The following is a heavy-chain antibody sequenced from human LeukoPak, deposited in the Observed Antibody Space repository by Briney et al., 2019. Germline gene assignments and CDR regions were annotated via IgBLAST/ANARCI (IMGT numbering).Heavy chain of an antibody. CDR1: GDSASSNSAA. CDR3: ARDPVGGSTVFDY. D-gene: IGHD3-16*01. Sequence: SQTLSLTCAISGDSASSNSAAWNWIRQSPSRGLEWLGRTYYRSKWYYDYAVAVKSRISINPDTSKNQFSLQLSSVTPEDTAVYYCARDPVGGSTVFDYWGQGTLVTVSS. V-gene: IGHV6-1*01. CDR2: TYYRSKWYY. J-gene: IGHJ4*02.